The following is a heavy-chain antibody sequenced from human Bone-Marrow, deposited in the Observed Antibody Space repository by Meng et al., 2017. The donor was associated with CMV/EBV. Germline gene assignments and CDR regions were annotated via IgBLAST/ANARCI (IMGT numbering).Heavy chain of an antibody. D-gene: IGHD6-13*01. Sequence: GESLKISCAASGFIYSSHWMTWVRQPPGKGLEWVSSRNEAGSEKHYVDSVKGRFSASRDNVKNSLYLQLNSMRAEYTAMYYCVRQQLSPHDAFDLWGQGTMVTVSS. CDR2: RNEAGSEK. CDR3: VRQQLSPHDAFDL. V-gene: IGHV3-7*01. J-gene: IGHJ3*01. CDR1: GFIYSSHW.